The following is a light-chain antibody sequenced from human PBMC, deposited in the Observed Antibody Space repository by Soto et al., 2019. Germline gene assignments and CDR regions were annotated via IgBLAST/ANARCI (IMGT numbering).Light chain of an antibody. CDR3: QQRSNWPRT. CDR1: QSVSSY. Sequence: EIVLTQSPATLSLSPGERATLSCSASQSVSSYLAWYQQKPGQAPRLLIYDASNRATGIPARFSGSGSGTDFTITISILEHEDFAVYYCQQRSNWPRTFGQGTKVEIK. J-gene: IGKJ1*01. CDR2: DAS. V-gene: IGKV3-11*01.